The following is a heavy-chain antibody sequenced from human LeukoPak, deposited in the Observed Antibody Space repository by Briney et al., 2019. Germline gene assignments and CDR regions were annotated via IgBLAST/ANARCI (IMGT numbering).Heavy chain of an antibody. CDR2: IYYSGST. V-gene: IGHV4-30-4*08. J-gene: IGHJ4*02. CDR1: GGSISSGDYH. Sequence: SQTLSLTCTVSGGSISSGDYHWSWIRQPPGKGLEWIGYIYYSGSTYYNPSLKSRVTISVDTSKNQFSLKLSSVTAADTAVYYCARLIQLWLYPYFDYWGQGTLVTVSS. CDR3: ARLIQLWLYPYFDY. D-gene: IGHD5-18*01.